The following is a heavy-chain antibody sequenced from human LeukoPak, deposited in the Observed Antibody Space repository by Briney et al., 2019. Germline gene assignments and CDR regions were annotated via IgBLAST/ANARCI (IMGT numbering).Heavy chain of an antibody. J-gene: IGHJ4*02. CDR3: ARLRPYVGFDY. CDR1: GYTFTGYY. CDR2: MNPNTGNT. D-gene: IGHD3-10*02. V-gene: IGHV1-8*03. Sequence: GASVKVSCKASGYTFTGYYMHWVRQAPGQGLEWMGWMNPNTGNTAYAQKFQGRVTITRNTSISTAYMELSSLISEDTAVYYCARLRPYVGFDYWGQGTLVTVSS.